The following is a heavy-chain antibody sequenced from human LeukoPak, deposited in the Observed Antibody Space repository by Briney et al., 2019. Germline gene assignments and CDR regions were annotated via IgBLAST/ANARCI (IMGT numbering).Heavy chain of an antibody. V-gene: IGHV4-34*01. Sequence: SETLSLTCAVYGGSFSGYYWSWIRQPPGKGLEWIGEINHSGSTNYNPSLKSRVTISVDTSKNQFSLKLSSVTAADTAVYYCATSYGRHNWFDPWGQGTLVTVSS. J-gene: IGHJ5*02. CDR2: INHSGST. D-gene: IGHD1-1*01. CDR1: GGSFSGYY. CDR3: ATSYGRHNWFDP.